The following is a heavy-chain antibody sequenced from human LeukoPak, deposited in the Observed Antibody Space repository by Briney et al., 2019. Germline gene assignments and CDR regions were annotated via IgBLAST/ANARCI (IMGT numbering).Heavy chain of an antibody. CDR3: AREQMATIHFDY. J-gene: IGHJ4*02. Sequence: GGSLRLSCAASGFTFSSYWMHWVRQAPGKGLVWVSRINSDGSSTSYADSVKGRFTISRDNAKNTLYLRMNSLRAEDTAVYYCAREQMATIHFDYWGQGTLVTVSS. D-gene: IGHD5-24*01. V-gene: IGHV3-74*01. CDR1: GFTFSSYW. CDR2: INSDGSST.